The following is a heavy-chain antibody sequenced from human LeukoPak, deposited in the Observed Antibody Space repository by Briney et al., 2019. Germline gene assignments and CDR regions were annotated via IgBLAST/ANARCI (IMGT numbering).Heavy chain of an antibody. CDR3: VREWLF. D-gene: IGHD3-22*01. CDR1: GSRFSSYW. V-gene: IGHV3-7*01. CDR2: IKQDGTDK. J-gene: IGHJ4*02. Sequence: GGSLRLSCAASGSRFSSYWMTWVRQAPGKGLEWVANIKQDGTDKYYVESVRGRFTISRDNVERSVYLQMNRLTAEDTAVYYCVREWLFWGQGTLVTVSS.